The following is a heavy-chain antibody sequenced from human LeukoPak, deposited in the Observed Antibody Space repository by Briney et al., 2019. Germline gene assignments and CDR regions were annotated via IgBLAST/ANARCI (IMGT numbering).Heavy chain of an antibody. V-gene: IGHV4-59*08. CDR2: IFYRDSFSYTGTT. Sequence: PSETLSLTCSVSGVAISGSYWIWIRQFPGRGLQYVGSIFYRDSFSYTGTTLYKPSLQSRVSISVDTSKNTFSLRVRSVTAADTAVYYCARQISENKDYWGQGILVTVSS. J-gene: IGHJ4*02. CDR1: GVAISGSY. CDR3: ARQISENKDY. D-gene: IGHD1/OR15-1a*01.